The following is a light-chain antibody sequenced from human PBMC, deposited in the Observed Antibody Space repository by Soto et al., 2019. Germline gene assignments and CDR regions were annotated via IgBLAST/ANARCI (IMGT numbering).Light chain of an antibody. CDR1: QSVLYGSNIRNY. CDR2: WAS. J-gene: IGKJ1*01. V-gene: IGKV4-1*01. CDR3: QQYYSTPLT. Sequence: DIVMTQSPDSLAVSLGERATINCKCSQSVLYGSNIRNYLAWYQQKPGQPPKLLIYWASTRESGVPDRFSGSGSETDFTLTISSLQAEDVAVYYCQQYYSTPLTFGQGTKVEIK.